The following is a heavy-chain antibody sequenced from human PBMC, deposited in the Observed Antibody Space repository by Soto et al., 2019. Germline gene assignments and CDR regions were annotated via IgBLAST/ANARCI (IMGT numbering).Heavy chain of an antibody. D-gene: IGHD3-10*01. V-gene: IGHV3-48*02. CDR3: ARPSSGGDYYYGMDV. J-gene: IGHJ6*02. CDR1: GFTFSSYS. Sequence: GGTLRRSCAASGFTFSSYSMNWVRQPPGKGLEWVSYISSSSSTIYYADSVKGRFTISRDNAKNSLYLQMNSLRDEDTAVYYCARPSSGGDYYYGMDVWGQGTTVTVSS. CDR2: ISSSSSTI.